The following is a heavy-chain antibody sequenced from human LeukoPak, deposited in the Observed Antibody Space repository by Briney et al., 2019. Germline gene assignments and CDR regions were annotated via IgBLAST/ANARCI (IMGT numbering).Heavy chain of an antibody. CDR1: GFTFSSYG. CDR2: ISGTGDGA. V-gene: IGHV3-23*01. D-gene: IGHD2-21*01. CDR3: AKAGYGYSFDY. J-gene: IGHJ4*02. Sequence: GGSLSLSCTASGFTFSSYGMSWVRQAPGRGLDWVSAISGTGDGAYYADSVKGRFTISRDNSRSTLYLQMNSLRADDTALYYCAKAGYGYSFDYWGQGILVTVSS.